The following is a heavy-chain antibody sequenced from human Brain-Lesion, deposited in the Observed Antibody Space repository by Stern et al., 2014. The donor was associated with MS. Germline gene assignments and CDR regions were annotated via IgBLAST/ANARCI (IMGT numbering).Heavy chain of an antibody. CDR1: GGSISSSNW. CDR3: ARFPASRPHVFDS. J-gene: IGHJ4*02. D-gene: IGHD6-13*01. CDR2: SDHSGST. V-gene: IGHV4-4*02. Sequence: VQLLESGPGLVKPSGTLSLTCAVSGGSISSSNWWSWVRQSPGKGLEWIGESDHSGSTIYNPSLKSRVTVSVDKPKTRFPLTLRSVPAADTAVYFCARFPASRPHVFDSWGQGTLVTVSS.